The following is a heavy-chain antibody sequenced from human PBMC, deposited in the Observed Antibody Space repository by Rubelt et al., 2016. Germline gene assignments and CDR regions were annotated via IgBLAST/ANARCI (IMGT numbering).Heavy chain of an antibody. J-gene: IGHJ4*02. CDR2: IDYSGST. CDR3: ARHAFIVTTGSFWDY. D-gene: IGHD4-17*01. Sequence: QLQLQESGPGLVMPSETLSLTCTVSGDSISSNSFYWGWIRQPPGKGPEWIGSIDYSGSTYSNPSLRSRVTMSVDTSKNQFSLKLSSVTAADTAVYYCARHAFIVTTGSFWDYWGQGTLITVSS. CDR1: GDSISSNSFY. V-gene: IGHV4-39*01.